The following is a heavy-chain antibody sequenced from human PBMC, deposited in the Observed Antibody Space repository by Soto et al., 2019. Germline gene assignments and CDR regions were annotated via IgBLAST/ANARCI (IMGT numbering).Heavy chain of an antibody. CDR3: ARDRERSGYDWTIDY. CDR2: ISACNGNT. CDR1: GYTFTSYG. V-gene: IGHV1-18*01. Sequence: ASVKVSCKASGYTFTSYGISWVRQAPGQGLEWMGWISACNGNTNYAQKLQGRVTMTTDTSTSTAYMELRSLRSDDTAVYYCARDRERSGYDWTIDYWGQGTLVTVSS. J-gene: IGHJ4*02. D-gene: IGHD5-12*01.